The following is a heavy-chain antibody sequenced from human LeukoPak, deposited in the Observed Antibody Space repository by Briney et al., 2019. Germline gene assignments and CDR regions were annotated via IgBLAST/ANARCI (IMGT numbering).Heavy chain of an antibody. CDR2: IYYSGST. J-gene: IGHJ4*02. CDR1: GGSISSYY. Sequence: SETLSLTCTVSGGSISSYYWSWIRQPPGKGPEWIGYIYYSGSTNYNPSLKSRVTISVDTSKNQFSLKLSSVTAADTAVYYCARSTELWFGELLWGYFDYWGQGTLVTVSS. CDR3: ARSTELWFGELLWGYFDY. V-gene: IGHV4-59*01. D-gene: IGHD3-10*01.